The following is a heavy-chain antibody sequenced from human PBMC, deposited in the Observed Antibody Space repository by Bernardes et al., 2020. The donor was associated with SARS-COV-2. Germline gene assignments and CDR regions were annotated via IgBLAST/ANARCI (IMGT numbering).Heavy chain of an antibody. Sequence: VGSLVRSCAASGFTLQTSWMNWVRQAPGAGLVWVSHINPDGSSTAYVDSVTGRFTFSRDDAKNTLYLQMNSLRAEDTAVYYCVRDGSGTVPYDYWGQGTLVTVSS. CDR1: GFTLQTSW. V-gene: IGHV3-74*01. CDR2: INPDGSST. D-gene: IGHD3-10*01. CDR3: VRDGSGTVPYDY. J-gene: IGHJ4*02.